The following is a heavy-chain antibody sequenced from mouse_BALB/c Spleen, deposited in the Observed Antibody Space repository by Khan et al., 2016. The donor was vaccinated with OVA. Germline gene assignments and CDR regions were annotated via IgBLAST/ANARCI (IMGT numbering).Heavy chain of an antibody. CDR2: IDPANGNP. Sequence: VQLQQSGAELVKPGASVKLSCTASGFNIKDTYMHWVKQRPEQGLEWIGRIDPANGNPEYDPEFQGQATITADTSSNTAYLQLSSLTSEDTAVYYCARWPRGYWAQGTTLTVSS. CDR1: GFNIKDTY. CDR3: ARWPRGY. J-gene: IGHJ2*01. V-gene: IGHV14-3*02.